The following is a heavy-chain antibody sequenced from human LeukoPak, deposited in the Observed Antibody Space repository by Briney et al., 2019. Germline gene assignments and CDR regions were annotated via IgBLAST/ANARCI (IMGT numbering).Heavy chain of an antibody. D-gene: IGHD6-13*01. Sequence: ASVKVSCKASGYTFTSYDINWVRQATGQGLEWMGWMNPNSGNTGYAQKFQGRVTMTRNTSISTAYMELSSLRSEDTAVYYCARQGDSSSWYPTWNPYLLGNNWFDPWGQGTLVTVSS. CDR2: MNPNSGNT. CDR1: GYTFTSYD. J-gene: IGHJ5*02. V-gene: IGHV1-8*01. CDR3: ARQGDSSSWYPTWNPYLLGNNWFDP.